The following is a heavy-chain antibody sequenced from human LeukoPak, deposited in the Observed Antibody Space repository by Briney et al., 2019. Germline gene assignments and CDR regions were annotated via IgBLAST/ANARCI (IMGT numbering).Heavy chain of an antibody. D-gene: IGHD2-8*02. CDR3: ARVICTGGSCFQNDY. V-gene: IGHV3-48*03. CDR1: GFIFSNFV. Sequence: GGSLRLSCTASGFIFSNFVMNWVRQAPGKGLQWVAYINSGATSEYYADSVKGRFTISRDNAKNSLYLQMNSLGVQDTAIYYCARVICTGGSCFQNDYWGQGTLVTVSS. J-gene: IGHJ4*02. CDR2: INSGATSE.